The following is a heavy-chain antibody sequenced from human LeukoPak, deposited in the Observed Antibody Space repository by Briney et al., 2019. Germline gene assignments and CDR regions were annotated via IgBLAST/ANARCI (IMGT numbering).Heavy chain of an antibody. CDR2: TYYRSKWYN. CDR3: ARDRLGGYSYVY. V-gene: IGHV6-1*01. CDR1: GDSVFSNSAA. Sequence: SQTLSLTCVISGDSVFSNSAAWNWIRQSPSRGLEWLGRTYYRSKWYNDYATAVKSQITIAPDTSKNQFSLQLNSVTPGDTAVYYCARDRLGGYSYVYWGQGSLVTVSS. J-gene: IGHJ4*02. D-gene: IGHD5-12*01.